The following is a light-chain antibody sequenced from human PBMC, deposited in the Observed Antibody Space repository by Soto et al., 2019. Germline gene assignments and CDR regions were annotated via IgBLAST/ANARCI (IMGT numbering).Light chain of an antibody. CDR2: EVS. Sequence: QSALTQPPSVSGSPGQSVAVSCTGTSSDVGSYNRVSWYQQPPGTAPKLMIYEVSNRPSGVPDRFSGSKSGNTASLTISGLQAEDEDDYYCSSFTSSNTPVFGTGTKLTVL. J-gene: IGLJ1*01. CDR1: SSDVGSYNR. CDR3: SSFTSSNTPV. V-gene: IGLV2-18*02.